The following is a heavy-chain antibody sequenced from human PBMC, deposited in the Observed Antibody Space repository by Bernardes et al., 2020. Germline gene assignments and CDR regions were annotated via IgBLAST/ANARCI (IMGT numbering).Heavy chain of an antibody. CDR2: IFYSGTT. D-gene: IGHD4-17*01. J-gene: IGHJ4*02. Sequence: SETLSLTCTVSGGSISSSSYYWGWIRQPPGTGPEWIGSIFYSGTTYYNPSLQSRVTISVDTSKNQFSLRLSSVTAADTAVYYCARRRGGYGDHHFDYWGQGTLVTVSS. CDR1: GGSISSSSYY. V-gene: IGHV4-39*01. CDR3: ARRRGGYGDHHFDY.